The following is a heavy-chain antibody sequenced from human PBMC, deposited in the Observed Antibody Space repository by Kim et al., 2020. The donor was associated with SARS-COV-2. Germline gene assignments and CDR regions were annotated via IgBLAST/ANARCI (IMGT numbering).Heavy chain of an antibody. CDR1: GGTFSSYA. CDR3: ARDTGQNGPLSPYYFDY. J-gene: IGHJ4*02. D-gene: IGHD3-16*02. CDR2: IIPIFGTA. V-gene: IGHV1-69*13. Sequence: SVKVSCKASGGTFSSYAISWVRQALGQGLEWMGGIIPIFGTANYAQKFQGRVTITADESTSTAYMELSSLRSEDTAVYYCARDTGQNGPLSPYYFDYWGQGTLVTVSS.